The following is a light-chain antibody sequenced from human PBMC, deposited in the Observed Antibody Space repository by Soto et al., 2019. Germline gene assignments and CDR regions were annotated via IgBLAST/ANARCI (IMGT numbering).Light chain of an antibody. J-gene: IGKJ1*01. CDR3: QQRSNWPPWT. CDR2: DAS. V-gene: IGKV3-11*01. CDR1: KSVSSY. Sequence: EIVLTQSPATLSLSPGGIATLSCRSSKSVSSYLAWYQQKPGQAPRLLIYDASNRATGIPARFSGSGSGTDFTLTISSLEPEAFAVYYCQQRSNWPPWTFGQGTKVEIK.